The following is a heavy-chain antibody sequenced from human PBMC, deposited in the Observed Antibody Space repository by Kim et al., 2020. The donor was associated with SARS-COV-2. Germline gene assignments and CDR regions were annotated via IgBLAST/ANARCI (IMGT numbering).Heavy chain of an antibody. J-gene: IGHJ4*02. CDR2: FYYSGTT. V-gene: IGHV4-39*01. D-gene: IGHD6-19*01. CDR1: GGSISSNYF. CDR3: VRLKVAVTGTGEIDL. Sequence: SETLSLTCTVSGGSISSNYFWGWIRQPPGKGLEWIVNFYYSGTTSYNPSLKSRVAISADTSKNQFSLNVRSVTAADTAVYYCVRLKVAVTGTGEIDLWGQGTLVTVSS.